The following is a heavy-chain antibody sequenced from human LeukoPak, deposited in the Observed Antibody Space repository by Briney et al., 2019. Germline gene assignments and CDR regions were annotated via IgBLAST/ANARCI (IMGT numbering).Heavy chain of an antibody. D-gene: IGHD3-22*01. CDR2: IIPFLDIA. CDR1: GGTFSNYA. V-gene: IGHV1-69*04. Sequence: ASVKVSCKASGGTFSNYAISWVRQAPGQGLEWMGRIIPFLDIADYAQKFQGRVTMTWDTSTTTFYMELSRLRSEDTAVYYCARSSYYDTSGYLDHWGRGTLVTVSS. J-gene: IGHJ4*02. CDR3: ARSSYYDTSGYLDH.